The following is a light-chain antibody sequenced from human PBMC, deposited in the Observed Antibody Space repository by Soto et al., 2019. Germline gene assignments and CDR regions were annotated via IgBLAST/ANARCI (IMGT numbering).Light chain of an antibody. CDR1: SSNIGSNT. V-gene: IGLV1-44*01. CDR3: AVLDDSLNGVRV. J-gene: IGLJ3*02. CDR2: SNN. Sequence: QSVLTQPPSASGTPGQRVTISCSGSSSNIGSNTVNWYQQLPGTAPKLLIYSNNQRPSGVPDRFSGSKSGTSGSLAISGLQSEDLSYYYCAVLDDSLNGVRVFGGGTKLTVL.